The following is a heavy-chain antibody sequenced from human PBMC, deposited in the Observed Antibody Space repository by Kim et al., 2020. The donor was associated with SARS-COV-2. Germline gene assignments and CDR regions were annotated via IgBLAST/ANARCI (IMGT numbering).Heavy chain of an antibody. CDR1: GYTFTSYA. CDR3: ARDLEDNMVVAALYYYYGMDV. J-gene: IGHJ6*02. D-gene: IGHD2-15*01. CDR2: INAGNGNT. V-gene: IGHV1-3*01. Sequence: ASVKVSCKASGYTFTSYAMHWVRQAPGQRLEWMGWINAGNGNTKYSQKFQGRVTITRDTSASTAYMELSSLRSEDTAVYYCARDLEDNMVVAALYYYYGMDVWGQGTTVTVSS.